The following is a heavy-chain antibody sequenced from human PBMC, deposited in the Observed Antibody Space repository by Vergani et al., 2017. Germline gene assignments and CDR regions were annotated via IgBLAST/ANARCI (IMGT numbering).Heavy chain of an antibody. CDR3: ARVTYGSSSVDAFDI. D-gene: IGHD6-6*01. Sequence: QVQLQESGPGLVKPSETLSLTCTVSGCSISSYYWRWIRQPPGQGLEWIGYIYYSGSTNYNPSLKSRVTISVATSKNQFSLKLSSVTAAETAVYYCARVTYGSSSVDAFDIWGQGTMVTVSS. CDR1: GCSISSYY. J-gene: IGHJ3*02. V-gene: IGHV4-59*01. CDR2: IYYSGST.